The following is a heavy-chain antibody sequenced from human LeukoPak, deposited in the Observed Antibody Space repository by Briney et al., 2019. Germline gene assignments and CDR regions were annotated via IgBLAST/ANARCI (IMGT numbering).Heavy chain of an antibody. CDR3: ARMVGAESYYFDY. J-gene: IGHJ4*02. CDR1: GGSISSSNW. Sequence: SETLSLTCAVSGGSISSSNWWSWVRQPPGKGLEWIGEIYHSGSTNYNPSLKSRVTISVDKSKNQFSLKLSSVTAADTAVYYCARMVGAESYYFDYWGQGTLVTVSS. CDR2: IYHSGST. V-gene: IGHV4-4*02. D-gene: IGHD1-26*01.